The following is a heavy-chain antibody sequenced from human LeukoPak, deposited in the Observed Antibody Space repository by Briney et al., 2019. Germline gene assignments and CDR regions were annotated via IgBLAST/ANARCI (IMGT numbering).Heavy chain of an antibody. Sequence: SETLSLTCTLSGGSISYYYWSWIRESPGKGGECCGYVYYSGTTNYNPSLKSRVTISVDTSKNQFSLQLRSVTAADTAVYYCAREDPQTRVPEGMDVWGQGTTVTVSS. V-gene: IGHV4-59*01. CDR3: AREDPQTRVPEGMDV. D-gene: IGHD4/OR15-4a*01. J-gene: IGHJ6*02. CDR2: VYYSGTT. CDR1: GGSISYYY.